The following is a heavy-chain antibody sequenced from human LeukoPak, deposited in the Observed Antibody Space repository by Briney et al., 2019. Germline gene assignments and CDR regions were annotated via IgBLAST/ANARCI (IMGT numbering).Heavy chain of an antibody. Sequence: SGPTLVNPTQTLRLTCTFSGFSLSTSGVGVGWIRQPPGKALEWLALIYWDDDKRYSPSLKSRLTITKDTSKNQVVLTMTNMDPVDTATYYCAHQQYQLLLVGALDIWGQGTMVTVSS. D-gene: IGHD2-2*01. CDR3: AHQQYQLLLVGALDI. V-gene: IGHV2-5*02. CDR1: GFSLSTSGVG. J-gene: IGHJ3*02. CDR2: IYWDDDK.